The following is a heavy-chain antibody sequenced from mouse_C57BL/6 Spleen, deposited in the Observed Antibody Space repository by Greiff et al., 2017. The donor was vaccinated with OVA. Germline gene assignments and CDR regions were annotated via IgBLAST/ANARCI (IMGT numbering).Heavy chain of an antibody. CDR2: IYWDDDK. J-gene: IGHJ3*01. V-gene: IGHV8-12*01. CDR3: ARRGVYDYDGFAY. D-gene: IGHD2-4*01. CDR1: GFSLSTSGMG. Sequence: QVTLKESGPGILQSSQTLSLTCSFSGFSLSTSGMGVSWIRQPSGKGLEWLAHIYWDDDKRYNPSLKSRLTISTDTSRNQVFLKITSVDTADTATYYCARRGVYDYDGFAYWGQGTLVTVSA.